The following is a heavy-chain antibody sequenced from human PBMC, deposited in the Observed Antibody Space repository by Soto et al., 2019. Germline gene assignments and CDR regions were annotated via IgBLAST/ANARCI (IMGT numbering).Heavy chain of an antibody. CDR3: AREGKSIVVVPAAVDY. CDR1: GFTFSSYW. CDR2: IKQDGSEK. D-gene: IGHD2-2*01. J-gene: IGHJ4*02. V-gene: IGHV3-7*01. Sequence: GGSLRLSCAASGFTFSSYWMSWVRQAPGKGLEWVANIKQDGSEKYYVDSVKGRFTISRDNAKNSLYLQMNSLRAEDTAVYYCAREGKSIVVVPAAVDYWGQGTLVTVSS.